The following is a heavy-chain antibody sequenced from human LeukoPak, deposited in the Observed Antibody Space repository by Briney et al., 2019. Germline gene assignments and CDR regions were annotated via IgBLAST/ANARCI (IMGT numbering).Heavy chain of an antibody. CDR1: GFTFIKYS. CDR3: ARFSSGWSPSGFDY. CDR2: ISGRGANT. D-gene: IGHD6-19*01. J-gene: IGHJ4*02. V-gene: IGHV3-23*01. Sequence: AGGSLRLSCAVSGFTFIKYSMTWVRQAPGKGLEWVSAISGRGANTYYADSVKGRFTISRDNAKNTLYLQMNSLRVEDTAVYYCARFSSGWSPSGFDYWGQGTLVTVSS.